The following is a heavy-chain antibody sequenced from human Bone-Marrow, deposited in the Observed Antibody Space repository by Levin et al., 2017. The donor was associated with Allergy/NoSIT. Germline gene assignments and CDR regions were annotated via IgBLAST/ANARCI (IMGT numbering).Heavy chain of an antibody. J-gene: IGHJ4*02. V-gene: IGHV3-30*02. CDR2: IPYDGSNT. CDR1: GFTFSYYG. CDR3: AKRPTGNYGLADN. D-gene: IGHD1-7*01. Sequence: GESLKISCAASGFTFSYYGMQWVRQAPGKGLEWVSFIPYDGSNTYYTDSVRGRFTISRDNSKNMLYLQMNSLTAEDTAVYYCAKRPTGNYGLADNWGQGTLVTVSS.